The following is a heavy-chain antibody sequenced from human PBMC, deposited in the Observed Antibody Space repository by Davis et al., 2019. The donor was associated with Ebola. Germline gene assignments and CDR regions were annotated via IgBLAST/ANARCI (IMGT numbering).Heavy chain of an antibody. CDR3: ARDGCSGGSCYSLYYYYGMDV. CDR1: GGSISSGGYY. V-gene: IGHV4-31*03. D-gene: IGHD2-15*01. J-gene: IGHJ6*02. Sequence: PSETLSLTCTVSGGSISSGGYYWSWIRQPPGKGLEWIGYIYYSGSTYYNPSLKSRVTISVDTSKNQFSLKLSSVTAADTAVYYCARDGCSGGSCYSLYYYYGMDVWGQGTTVTVSS. CDR2: IYYSGST.